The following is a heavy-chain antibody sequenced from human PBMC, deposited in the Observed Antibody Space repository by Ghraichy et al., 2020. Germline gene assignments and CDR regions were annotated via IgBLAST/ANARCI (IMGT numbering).Heavy chain of an antibody. CDR1: GGTFSSYA. CDR2: FIPIFGTA. V-gene: IGHV1-69*13. D-gene: IGHD5-18*01. CDR3: ARDVGTYSYGYYYYGMDV. Sequence: SVKVSCKASGGTFSSYAISWVRQAPGQGLEWMGGFIPIFGTANYAQKFQGRVTITADESTSTAYMELSSLRSEDTAVYYCARDVGTYSYGYYYYGMDVWGQGTTVTVSS. J-gene: IGHJ6*02.